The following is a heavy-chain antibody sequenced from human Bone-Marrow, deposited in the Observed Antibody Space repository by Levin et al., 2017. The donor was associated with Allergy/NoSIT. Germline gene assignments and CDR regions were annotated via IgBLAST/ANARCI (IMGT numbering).Heavy chain of an antibody. Sequence: PSETLSLTCTVAGGSIGTSGAYWGLIRQSPGKGLEWIGAIYYTGTTYFNPSLKSRVTMSIDMSRNSFSVKLTAVTATDTAIYYCARHFGYTYGNKGDHYYGMDVWGQGTTVTVSS. D-gene: IGHD2-8*01. J-gene: IGHJ6*02. CDR1: GGSIGTSGAY. CDR3: ARHFGYTYGNKGDHYYGMDV. CDR2: IYYTGTT. V-gene: IGHV4-39*01.